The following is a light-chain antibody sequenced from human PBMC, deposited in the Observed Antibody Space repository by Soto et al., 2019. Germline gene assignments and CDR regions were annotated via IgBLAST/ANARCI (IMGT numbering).Light chain of an antibody. CDR2: DVS. V-gene: IGLV2-14*01. CDR3: SSYTSGRSYV. J-gene: IGLJ1*01. Sequence: QSALTQPASVSGSPGQSITISCTGTSSDVGGYNYVSWYQQHSGKAPKLMIYDVSNRPSGVSNRFSGSKSGNTASLTISGLQAEDDTDYYCSSYTSGRSYVFGTGTKLTVL. CDR1: SSDVGGYNY.